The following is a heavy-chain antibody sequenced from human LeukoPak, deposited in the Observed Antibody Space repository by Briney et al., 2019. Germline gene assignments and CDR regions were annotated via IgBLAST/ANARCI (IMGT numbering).Heavy chain of an antibody. J-gene: IGHJ3*02. V-gene: IGHV1-24*01. Sequence: GASVKVSCKVSGYTLTELSMHWVRQAPGKGLEWMGGFDPEDGETIYAQKFQGRVTMTEDTSTDTAYMELSSLRSEDTALYYCATDYFTFGGVIVKVYAFDIWGQGTMVTVSS. D-gene: IGHD3-16*02. CDR1: GYTLTELS. CDR2: FDPEDGET. CDR3: ATDYFTFGGVIVKVYAFDI.